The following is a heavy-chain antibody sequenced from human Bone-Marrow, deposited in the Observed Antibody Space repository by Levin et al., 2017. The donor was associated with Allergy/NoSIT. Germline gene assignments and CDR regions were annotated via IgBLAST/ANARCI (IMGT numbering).Heavy chain of an antibody. CDR1: GFSLSTSGMC. V-gene: IGHV2-70*11. J-gene: IGHJ3*02. CDR2: IDWDDDK. D-gene: IGHD5-12*01. Sequence: SGPTLVKPTQTLTLTCTFSGFSLSTSGMCVSWIRQPPGKALEWLARIDWDDDKYYSTSLKTRLTISKDTSKNQVVLTMTNMDPVDTATYYCAREVNSGYDSEDRDAFDIWGQGTMVTVSS. CDR3: AREVNSGYDSEDRDAFDI.